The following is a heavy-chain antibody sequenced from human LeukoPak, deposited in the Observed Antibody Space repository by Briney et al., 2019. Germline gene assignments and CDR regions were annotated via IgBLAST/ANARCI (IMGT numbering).Heavy chain of an antibody. V-gene: IGHV4-34*01. CDR2: INHSGST. J-gene: IGHJ4*02. CDR3: ARAYDYVWGSYSALYFDY. CDR1: GGSFSGYY. D-gene: IGHD3-16*01. Sequence: KPSETLSLTCAVYGGSFSGYYWSWIRQPPGKGLEWIGEINHSGSTNYNPSLKSRVTISVDTSKNQFSLKPSSVTAADTAVYYCARAYDYVWGSYSALYFDYWGQGTLVTVSS.